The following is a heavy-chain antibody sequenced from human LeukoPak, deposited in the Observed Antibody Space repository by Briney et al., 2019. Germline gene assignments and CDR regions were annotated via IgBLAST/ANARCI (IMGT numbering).Heavy chain of an antibody. CDR2: INPNSGAT. J-gene: IGHJ4*02. D-gene: IGHD3-16*01. CDR3: VRQSLGV. V-gene: IGHV1-2*02. Sequence: GASLKVSSKASGDTFTAYTIHWVRQAPGQGLEWMAWINPNSGATNYAQKFQGRVTMTRDTSISTDYMELSGLRSDDKAVYYCVRQSLGVWGQGTLVTVSS. CDR1: GDTFTAYT.